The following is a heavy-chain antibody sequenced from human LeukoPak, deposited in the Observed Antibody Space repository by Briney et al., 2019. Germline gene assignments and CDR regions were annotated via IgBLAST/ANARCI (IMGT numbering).Heavy chain of an antibody. CDR2: ISSSGSTI. CDR1: GFTFSSYE. J-gene: IGHJ6*04. V-gene: IGHV3-48*03. D-gene: IGHD2-21*02. Sequence: GGSLRLSCAASGFTFSSYEMNWVRQAPGKGLEWVSYISSSGSTIYYADSVKGRFTISGDNAKNSLYLQMNSLRAEDTAVYYCARVCGGDCYSYYYYYYGMDVWGKGTTVTVSS. CDR3: ARVCGGDCYSYYYYYYGMDV.